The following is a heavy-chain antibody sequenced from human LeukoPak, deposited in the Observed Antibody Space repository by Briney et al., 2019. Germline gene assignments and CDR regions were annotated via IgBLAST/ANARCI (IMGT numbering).Heavy chain of an antibody. D-gene: IGHD3-22*01. Sequence: ASVKVSCKASGYTFTSYGISWVRQAPGQGLEWMGWISTYNGNTHYAQKLQGRVTMTTDTSTSTVYMELRSLRSDDTAVYYCARGSPPRRNYDSRGYYSYYFDYWGQGTLVTVSS. J-gene: IGHJ4*02. CDR1: GYTFTSYG. V-gene: IGHV1-18*01. CDR2: ISTYNGNT. CDR3: ARGSPPRRNYDSRGYYSYYFDY.